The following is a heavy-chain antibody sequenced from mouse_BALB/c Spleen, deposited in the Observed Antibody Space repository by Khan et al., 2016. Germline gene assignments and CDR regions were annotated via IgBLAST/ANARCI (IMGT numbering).Heavy chain of an antibody. CDR2: IYYSGTI. Sequence: EVQLQEPGPGLVKPSQTVSLTCTVTGISITTGNYRWNWIRQFPGNKLEWIGYIYYSGTITYNPSLTSRTTITRDTSKNQFFLEMNSLTAGDTARDYCGYGLNCWGQGTSVTVSS. J-gene: IGHJ4*01. CDR3: GYGLNC. V-gene: IGHV3-5*02. CDR1: GISITTGNYR. D-gene: IGHD1-1*02.